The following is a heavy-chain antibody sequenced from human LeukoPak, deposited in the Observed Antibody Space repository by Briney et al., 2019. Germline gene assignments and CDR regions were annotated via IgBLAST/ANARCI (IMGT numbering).Heavy chain of an antibody. Sequence: ASVKVSCKASGGTFSSYAISWVRQAPGQGLEWMGWISAYNGNTNYAQKLQGRVTMTTDTSTSTVYMELRSLRSDDTAVYYCARSPVVVPAAPDYWGQGTLVTVSS. CDR1: GGTFSSYA. J-gene: IGHJ4*02. CDR2: ISAYNGNT. CDR3: ARSPVVVPAAPDY. D-gene: IGHD2-2*01. V-gene: IGHV1-18*01.